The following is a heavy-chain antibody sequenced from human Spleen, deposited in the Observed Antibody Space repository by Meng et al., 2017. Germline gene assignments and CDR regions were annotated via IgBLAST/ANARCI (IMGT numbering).Heavy chain of an antibody. CDR3: ARETVYSFIGGPFEY. Sequence: QVQLQESGPGLVKPSQTLSLTCTVSGASISSGEFYWSWLRQSPGKGLEWIGYIYNTGYSFYNPSLRSRVTLSIDTSNNQFSLRLTSMSAADTAVYYCARETVYSFIGGPFEYWGQGVLVTVSS. D-gene: IGHD5-18*01. V-gene: IGHV4-30-4*01. CDR2: IYNTGYS. J-gene: IGHJ4*02. CDR1: GASISSGEFY.